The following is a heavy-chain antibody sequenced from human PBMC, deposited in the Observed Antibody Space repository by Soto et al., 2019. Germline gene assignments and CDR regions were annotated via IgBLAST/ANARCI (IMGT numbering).Heavy chain of an antibody. J-gene: IGHJ4*02. V-gene: IGHV3-15*01. Sequence: EVQLVESGGGLVKPGGSLRLSCAASGFTFSNARMSWVRQAPGKGLEWVARIKSKIDGGTMDHAAPVKGRFTISRDDSKNTLYLQMDSLETEDTAVYYCTTYDYIWGSDRYRWAYWGQGALVTVSS. CDR3: TTYDYIWGSDRYRWAY. CDR2: IKSKIDGGTM. CDR1: GFTFSNAR. D-gene: IGHD3-16*02.